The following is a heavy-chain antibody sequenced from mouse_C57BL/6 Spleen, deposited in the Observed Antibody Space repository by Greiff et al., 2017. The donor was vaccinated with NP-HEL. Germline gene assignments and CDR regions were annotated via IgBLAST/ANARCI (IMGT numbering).Heavy chain of an antibody. D-gene: IGHD2-4*01. V-gene: IGHV5-9-1*02. Sequence: VQLVESGEGLVKPGGSLKLSCAASGFTFSSYAMSWVRQTPEKRLEWVAYISSGGDYIYYADTVKGRFTISRDNARNTLYLQMSSLKSEDTAMYYCTRERGNYDYDDWYFDVWGTGTTVTVSS. J-gene: IGHJ1*03. CDR3: TRERGNYDYDDWYFDV. CDR1: GFTFSSYA. CDR2: ISSGGDYI.